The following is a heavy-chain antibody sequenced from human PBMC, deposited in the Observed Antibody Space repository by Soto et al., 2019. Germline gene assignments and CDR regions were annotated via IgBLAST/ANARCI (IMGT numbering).Heavy chain of an antibody. CDR2: ISYDGSNK. V-gene: IGHV3-30-3*01. CDR1: GFTFSSYA. Sequence: WGSLRLSCAASGFTFSSYAIHWVRQAPGKGLEWVAVISYDGSNKYYADSVKGRFTISRDNSKNTLYLQMNSLRAEDTAVYYCARDITFDYWGQGTLVTVSS. CDR3: ARDITFDY. D-gene: IGHD1-20*01. J-gene: IGHJ4*02.